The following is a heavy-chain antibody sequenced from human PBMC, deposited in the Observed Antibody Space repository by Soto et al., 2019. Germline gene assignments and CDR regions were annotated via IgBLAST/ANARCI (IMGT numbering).Heavy chain of an antibody. D-gene: IGHD3-3*01. Sequence: EVQLVESGGGLVKPGGSLRLSCAASGFTFSSYSMNWVRQAPGKGLEWVSSISSSSSYIYYADSVKGRFTISRDNAKNSLYMQMNILRAEDTAVYYCARGVADFWSGYPQGGFDYWGQGALVTVSS. CDR1: GFTFSSYS. CDR3: ARGVADFWSGYPQGGFDY. CDR2: ISSSSSYI. J-gene: IGHJ4*02. V-gene: IGHV3-21*01.